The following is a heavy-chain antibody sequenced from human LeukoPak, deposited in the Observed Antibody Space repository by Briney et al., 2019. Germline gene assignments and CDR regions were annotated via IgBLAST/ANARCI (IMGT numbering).Heavy chain of an antibody. CDR1: GFSFSGHW. CDR3: ARTRITMIVGLASRFDY. D-gene: IGHD3-22*01. V-gene: IGHV3-74*01. Sequence: GGSLRLSCTASGFSFSGHWMHWARQLPGKGLVWVSRISPTGSTTSYADSVKGRFTISRDNAKNSLYLQMNSLRAEDTAVYYCARTRITMIVGLASRFDYWGQGTLVTVSS. CDR2: ISPTGSTT. J-gene: IGHJ4*02.